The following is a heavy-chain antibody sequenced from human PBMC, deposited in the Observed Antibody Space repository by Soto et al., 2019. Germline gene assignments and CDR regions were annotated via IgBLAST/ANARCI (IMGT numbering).Heavy chain of an antibody. Sequence: GGSLRLSCAASGFTFSSYAMHWVRQAPGKGLEWVAVISYDGSNKYYADSVKGRFTISRDNSKNTLYLQTNSLRAEDTAVYYCARARGSSFDYWGQGTLVTVSS. J-gene: IGHJ4*02. CDR3: ARARGSSFDY. CDR2: ISYDGSNK. CDR1: GFTFSSYA. D-gene: IGHD1-26*01. V-gene: IGHV3-30-3*01.